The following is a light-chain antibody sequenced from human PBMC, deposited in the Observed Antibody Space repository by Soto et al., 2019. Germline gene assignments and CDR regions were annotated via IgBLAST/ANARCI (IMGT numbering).Light chain of an antibody. J-gene: IGLJ1*01. CDR2: DVS. V-gene: IGLV2-14*01. CDR3: SSYTISSTHV. CDR1: SRDVGGYEY. Sequence: QSAVTRPAGVVGSPGESVTTSCTAISRDVGGYEYVSWHQQYPGKAPKLIIYDVSNRPSGVSNRFSGSKSGNTASLTISGLQAEDEADYYCSSYTISSTHVFGTGTKVTVL.